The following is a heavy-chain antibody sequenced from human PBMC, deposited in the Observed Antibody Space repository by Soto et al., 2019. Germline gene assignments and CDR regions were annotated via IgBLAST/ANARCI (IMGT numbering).Heavy chain of an antibody. V-gene: IGHV3-33*01. CDR3: ARVGDVKGSGLPDY. CDR2: IWFDRSQK. Sequence: QVQLVESGGAVVQPGTSLSLSCTVSGFTCSSYGMHLVRQAPGKGLEWVASIWFDRSQKYYADSVQGRFTISRDNSNHTLFLQMNGLRADDTAEYFCARVGDVKGSGLPDYWGQGTLVTVSS. D-gene: IGHD3-10*01. J-gene: IGHJ4*02. CDR1: GFTCSSYG.